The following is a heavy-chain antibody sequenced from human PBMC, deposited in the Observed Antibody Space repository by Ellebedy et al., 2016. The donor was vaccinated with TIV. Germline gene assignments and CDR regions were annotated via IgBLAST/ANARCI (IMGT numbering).Heavy chain of an antibody. V-gene: IGHV4-39*01. J-gene: IGHJ4*02. CDR2: IYYSGST. CDR3: ARLSNDIVIHFDY. CDR1: GGSISSSSYY. Sequence: MPSETLSLTCTVSGGSISSSSYYWGWIRQPPGKGLEWIGSIYYSGSTYYNPSLKSRVTISVDTSKNQFSLKLSSVTAADTAVYYCARLSNDIVIHFDYWGQGTLVTVSS. D-gene: IGHD3-9*01.